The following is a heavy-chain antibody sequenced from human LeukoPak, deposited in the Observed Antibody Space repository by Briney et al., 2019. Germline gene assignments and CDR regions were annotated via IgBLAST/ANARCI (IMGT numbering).Heavy chain of an antibody. CDR3: ARGLDYVPFDH. Sequence: SETLSLTCAVYGFTFSGYYWSWIRQPPGKGLEWLGEINHSGSTNYNPSLKSRVTISVDTSKNQFSLKLSSVTAADTAVYYCARGLDYVPFDHWGQGTLVTVSS. J-gene: IGHJ5*02. CDR2: INHSGST. V-gene: IGHV4-34*01. D-gene: IGHD4-17*01. CDR1: GFTFSGYY.